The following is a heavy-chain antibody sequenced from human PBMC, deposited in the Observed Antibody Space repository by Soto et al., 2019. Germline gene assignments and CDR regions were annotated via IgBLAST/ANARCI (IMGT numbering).Heavy chain of an antibody. D-gene: IGHD3-10*01. CDR1: GFTFSSYA. J-gene: IGHJ4*02. Sequence: WGSLRLSCAASGFTFSSYAMSWVRQAPGKGLEWVSAISGSGGSTYYADSVKGRFTISRDNSKNTLYLQMNSLRAEDTAVYYCESSRGIWFGDMFDYWGQGALVTVSS. V-gene: IGHV3-23*01. CDR2: ISGSGGST. CDR3: ESSRGIWFGDMFDY.